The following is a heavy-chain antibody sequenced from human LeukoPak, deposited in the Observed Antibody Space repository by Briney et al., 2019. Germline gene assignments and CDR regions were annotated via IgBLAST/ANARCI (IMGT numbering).Heavy chain of an antibody. CDR1: GFTFSGYS. CDR3: ARNYGDYTADAFDI. D-gene: IGHD4-17*01. Sequence: GGSLRLSCAGSGFTFSGYSMSWVRQAPGKGLEWVANIKQDGSEKYYADSVKGRFTISRDNSKNTLYLQLSSLSAEDTAIYFCARNYGDYTADAFDIWGQGTMVTVSS. V-gene: IGHV3-7*04. CDR2: IKQDGSEK. J-gene: IGHJ3*02.